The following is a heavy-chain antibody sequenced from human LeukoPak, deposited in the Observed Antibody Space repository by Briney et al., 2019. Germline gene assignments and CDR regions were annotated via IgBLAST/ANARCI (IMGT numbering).Heavy chain of an antibody. CDR1: GFTFDDYA. CDR2: ISWNSGSI. J-gene: IGHJ4*02. V-gene: IGHV3-9*01. Sequence: PGGSLRLSCAASGFTFDDYAMHWVRQAPGKGLEWVSGISWNSGSIGYADSVKGRFTISRDNAKNSLYLQMNSLRAEDTAVYYCAKDRRSSFDYWGQGTLVTVSS. CDR3: AKDRRSSFDY. D-gene: IGHD6-13*01.